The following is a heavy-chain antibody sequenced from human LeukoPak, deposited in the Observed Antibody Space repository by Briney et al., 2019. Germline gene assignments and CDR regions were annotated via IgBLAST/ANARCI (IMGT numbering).Heavy chain of an antibody. J-gene: IGHJ4*02. CDR3: ARAGGSGTMGGAWDY. Sequence: SETLSLTCVLYGGSSSGYYWSWIRQPPGKGLEWIGEINHSGSTNYNPSLKSRVTISVDTSKNQFSLKLSSVTAADTAVYYCARAGGSGTMGGAWDYWGQGTLVTVSS. CDR2: INHSGST. D-gene: IGHD3-10*01. V-gene: IGHV4-34*01. CDR1: GGSSSGYY.